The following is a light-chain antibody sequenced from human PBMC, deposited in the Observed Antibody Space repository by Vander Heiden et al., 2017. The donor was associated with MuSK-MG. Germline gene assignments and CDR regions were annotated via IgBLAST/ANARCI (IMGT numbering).Light chain of an antibody. CDR1: KLGYKY. V-gene: IGLV3-1*01. J-gene: IGLJ2*01. CDR3: QAWDSSTAVE. Sequence: SYELTQPPSVSVSPGQTASITCSGDKLGYKYACWYQQKPGQSPVLVIYQDSKRPSGIPERFSGSNSGNTATLTISGTQAMDEADYYCQAWDSSTAVEFGGGTKLTVL. CDR2: QDS.